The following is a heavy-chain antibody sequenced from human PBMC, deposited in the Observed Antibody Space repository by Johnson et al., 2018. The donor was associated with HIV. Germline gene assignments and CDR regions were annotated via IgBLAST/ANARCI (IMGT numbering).Heavy chain of an antibody. CDR2: IKQDGSEK. CDR3: ASDRLAAADPDAFDI. J-gene: IGHJ3*02. V-gene: IGHV3-7*05. D-gene: IGHD6-13*01. Sequence: VQLVESGGGLVQPGGSLRLSCAASGFTFSSNWMSWVRQAPGTGLEWVANIKQDGSEKYYVDSVKGRFTISRDNAKNSLYLQMNSLSAEDTAVYYCASDRLAAADPDAFDIWGQGTMVTVSS. CDR1: GFTFSSNW.